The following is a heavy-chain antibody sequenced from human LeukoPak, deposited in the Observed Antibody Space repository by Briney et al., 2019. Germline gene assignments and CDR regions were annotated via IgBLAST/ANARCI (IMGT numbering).Heavy chain of an antibody. J-gene: IGHJ4*02. CDR1: GFTFSSYA. V-gene: IGHV3-23*01. CDR3: AKDPYSYGSYFDY. Sequence: PGGSLRLSCAASGFTFSSYAMSWVRQAPGKGLEWVSAISGSGGSTYYADSVKGRFTISRDNSKNTLYLQMNSLRAEDTAMYYCAKDPYSYGSYFDYWGQGTLVTVSS. CDR2: ISGSGGST. D-gene: IGHD5-18*01.